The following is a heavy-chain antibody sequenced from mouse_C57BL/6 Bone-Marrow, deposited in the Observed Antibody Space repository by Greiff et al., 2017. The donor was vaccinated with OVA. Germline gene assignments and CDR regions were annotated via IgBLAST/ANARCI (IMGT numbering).Heavy chain of an antibody. D-gene: IGHD2-3*01. V-gene: IGHV5-4*01. Sequence: VQLVESGGGLVKPGGSLKLSCAASGFTFSSYAMSWVRQTPEKRLEWVATISDGGSYTYYPDNVKGRFTISRDNAKNNLYLQMSHLKSEDTAMYYCARDDGYLAWFACWGQGTLVTVSA. J-gene: IGHJ3*01. CDR2: ISDGGSYT. CDR1: GFTFSSYA. CDR3: ARDDGYLAWFAC.